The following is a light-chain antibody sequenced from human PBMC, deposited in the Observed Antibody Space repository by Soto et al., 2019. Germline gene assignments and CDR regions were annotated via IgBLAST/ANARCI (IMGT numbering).Light chain of an antibody. CDR2: DDS. CDR1: QSISDC. CDR3: QQYKNYYPT. Sequence: DIQMTQSPSTLSASVGDRVTITCRASQSISDCLAWYQQKPGKAPKILIYDDSRLENGDPSRFSGSGSGTEFTLTISSLQAGDFAIYYCQQYKNYYPTFGQGPRVEIK. J-gene: IGKJ1*01. V-gene: IGKV1-5*01.